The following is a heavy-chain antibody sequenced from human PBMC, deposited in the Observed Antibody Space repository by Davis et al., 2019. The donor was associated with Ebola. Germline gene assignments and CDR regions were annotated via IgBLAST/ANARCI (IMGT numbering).Heavy chain of an antibody. CDR1: GFTFSSYA. V-gene: IGHV3-23*01. J-gene: IGHJ3*02. CDR3: AKDKNYDFWSGYPHDAFDI. CDR2: ISGSGGST. D-gene: IGHD3-3*01. Sequence: GESLKISCAASGFTFSSYAMSWVRQAPGKGLEWVSAISGSGGSTYYADSVKGRFTISRDNSKNTLYLQMNGLRAEDTAIYYCAKDKNYDFWSGYPHDAFDIWGQGTRVTVSS.